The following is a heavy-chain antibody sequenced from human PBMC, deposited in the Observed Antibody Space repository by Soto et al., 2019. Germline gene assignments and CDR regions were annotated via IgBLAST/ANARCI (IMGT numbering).Heavy chain of an antibody. CDR2: INHSGST. D-gene: IGHD3-3*01. CDR1: GGSFSGYY. V-gene: IGHV4-34*01. Sequence: SETLSLTCAVYGGSFSGYYWSWIRQPPGKGLEWIGEINHSGSTNYNPSLKSRVTISVDTSKNQFSLKLSSVTAADTAVYYCARNGSYYDFWSGYYFGGGMDVWGQGTTVTVSS. CDR3: ARNGSYYDFWSGYYFGGGMDV. J-gene: IGHJ6*02.